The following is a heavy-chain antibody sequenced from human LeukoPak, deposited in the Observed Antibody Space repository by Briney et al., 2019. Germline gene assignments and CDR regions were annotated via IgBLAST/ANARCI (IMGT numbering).Heavy chain of an antibody. V-gene: IGHV3-30*12. CDR3: ARDLTDDFWSGYHFDY. CDR1: GFTFTIYG. D-gene: IGHD3-3*01. Sequence: GGSLRLSCATSGFTFTIYGMHWVRQAPGKGLEWVAVISYDGSNKYYADSVKGRFTISRDNAKNSLYLQMNSLRAEDTAVYYCARDLTDDFWSGYHFDYWGQGTLVTVSS. J-gene: IGHJ4*02. CDR2: ISYDGSNK.